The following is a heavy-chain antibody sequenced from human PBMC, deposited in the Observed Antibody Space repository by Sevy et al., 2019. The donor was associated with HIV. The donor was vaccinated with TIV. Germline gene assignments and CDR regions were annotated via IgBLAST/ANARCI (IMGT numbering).Heavy chain of an antibody. CDR3: AKDFTGYNGMDV. CDR2: ISYHGRDK. V-gene: IGHV3-30*18. D-gene: IGHD3-9*01. J-gene: IGHJ6*02. Sequence: GGSLRLSCVASGITFSTSGMHWVRQAPGKGLEWVAVISYHGRDKFYADSVKGRSTISRDKSKNILYLQMVSLRAEDTAVYYCAKDFTGYNGMDVWGQGTMVTVSS. CDR1: GITFSTSG.